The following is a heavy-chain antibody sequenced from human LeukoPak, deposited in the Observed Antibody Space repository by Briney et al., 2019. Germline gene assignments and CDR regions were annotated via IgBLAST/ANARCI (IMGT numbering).Heavy chain of an antibody. D-gene: IGHD1-1*01. CDR1: GFTVSSNY. J-gene: IGHJ4*02. Sequence: GGSLRLSCAASGFTVSSNYMSWVRQAPGKGLEWVSVIYSGGTTYYTDSVKGRFTISRDNSKNTLYLQMNSLRAEDTAVYYCAKTGNPATGDYWGQGTLVTVSS. V-gene: IGHV3-53*01. CDR3: AKTGNPATGDY. CDR2: IYSGGTT.